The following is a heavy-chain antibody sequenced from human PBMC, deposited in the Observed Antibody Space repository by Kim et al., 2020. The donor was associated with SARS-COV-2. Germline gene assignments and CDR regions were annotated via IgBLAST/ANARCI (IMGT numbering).Heavy chain of an antibody. CDR2: IYYSEST. Sequence: SETLSLTCTVSGGPISSYYWSWIRQPPGKGLEWIGYIYYSESTNYNPSLKSRVTISVDTSKNQFSLKLRSVTAADTAVYYCARDCSGGSCRFDYWGQGTLVTVSS. D-gene: IGHD2-15*01. V-gene: IGHV4-59*13. CDR1: GGPISSYY. J-gene: IGHJ4*02. CDR3: ARDCSGGSCRFDY.